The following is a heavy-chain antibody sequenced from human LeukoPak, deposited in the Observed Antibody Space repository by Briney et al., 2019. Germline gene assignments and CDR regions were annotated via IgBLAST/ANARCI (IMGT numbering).Heavy chain of an antibody. Sequence: SETLSLTCAVYGGSFSGYYWSWIRQPPGKGLEWIGEINHSGSTNYNPSLKSRVTILVDTSKNQFSLKLSSVTAADTAVYYCARGGVRGGSDYWGQGTLVTVSS. CDR2: INHSGST. J-gene: IGHJ4*02. V-gene: IGHV4-34*01. CDR3: ARGGVRGGSDY. D-gene: IGHD3-10*01. CDR1: GGSFSGYY.